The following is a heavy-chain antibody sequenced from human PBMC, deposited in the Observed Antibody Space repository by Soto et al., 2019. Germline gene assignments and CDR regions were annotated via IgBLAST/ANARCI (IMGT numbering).Heavy chain of an antibody. Sequence: QVQLVQSGAEVKKPGASVKVSCKASGYTFTSYYMHWVRQAPGQGLEWMGIINPSGGSTSYAQKFQGRGTMTKDTFTSKVYLELSRLRSGDTAVYYWARDWDVWGWWLRGLGYWGQGTLVTVSS. V-gene: IGHV1-46*01. D-gene: IGHD2-15*01. CDR1: GYTFTSYY. CDR3: ARDWDVWGWWLRGLGY. CDR2: INPSGGST. J-gene: IGHJ4*02.